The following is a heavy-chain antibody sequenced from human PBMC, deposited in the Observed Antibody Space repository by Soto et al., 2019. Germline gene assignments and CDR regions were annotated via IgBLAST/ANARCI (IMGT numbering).Heavy chain of an antibody. CDR2: IYYSGST. V-gene: IGHV4-61*01. CDR1: GGSVSSASYY. Sequence: PSETLSLTCTVSGGSVSSASYYWSWIRQPPGKGLEWIAYIYYSGSTNNNPSLKSRVTISVDTSKNQFSLKLSSLTAADTAVYYCARLDCISNSCLFDYWGQGALVTVSS. CDR3: ARLDCISNSCLFDY. D-gene: IGHD2-2*01. J-gene: IGHJ4*02.